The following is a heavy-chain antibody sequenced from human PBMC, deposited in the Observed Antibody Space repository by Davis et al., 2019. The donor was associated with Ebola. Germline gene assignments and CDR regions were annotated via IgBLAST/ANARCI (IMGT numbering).Heavy chain of an antibody. D-gene: IGHD2-15*01. J-gene: IGHJ6*02. CDR3: AREEIVVVVAATYYYYGMDV. V-gene: IGHV1-46*03. CDR1: GYTFTNYY. Sequence: AASVKVSCKASGYTFTNYYMHWVRQAPGQGLEWMGMINPNDGRTIYAQKFQGRVTVTRDTSTSTVYMELSSLRSEDTAVYYCAREEIVVVVAATYYYYGMDVWGQGTTVTVSS. CDR2: INPNDGRT.